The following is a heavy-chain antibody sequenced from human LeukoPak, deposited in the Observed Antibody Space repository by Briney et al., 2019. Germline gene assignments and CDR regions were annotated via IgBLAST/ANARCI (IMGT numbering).Heavy chain of an antibody. Sequence: PSETLSLTCAVSGGSISSGGYSWSWIRQPPGKGLEWIGYIYHSGSTYYNPSLKSRVAISVDRSKNQFSLKLSSVTAADTAVYYCARESGSWSRGFDYWGQGTLVTVSS. J-gene: IGHJ4*02. D-gene: IGHD6-13*01. CDR3: ARESGSWSRGFDY. CDR1: GGSISSGGYS. V-gene: IGHV4-30-2*01. CDR2: IYHSGST.